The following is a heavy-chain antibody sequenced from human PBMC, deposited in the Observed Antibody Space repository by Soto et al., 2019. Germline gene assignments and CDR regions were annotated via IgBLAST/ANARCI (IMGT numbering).Heavy chain of an antibody. D-gene: IGHD1-20*01. Sequence: PGGSLRLSWGASGFTFNNYAMNWVRQAPGKGLEWVATISATGGSTYYADSVKGRFTISRDNSKNTPYLQMNGLRVEDTAVYYWAKDRLAGIFDSRGQGTRSPSPQ. CDR2: ISATGGST. CDR1: GFTFNNYA. J-gene: IGHJ4*02. CDR3: AKDRLAGIFDS. V-gene: IGHV3-23*01.